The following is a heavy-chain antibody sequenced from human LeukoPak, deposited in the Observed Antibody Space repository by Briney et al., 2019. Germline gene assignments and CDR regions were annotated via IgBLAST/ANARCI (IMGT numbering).Heavy chain of an antibody. CDR3: ATAGGGCGGDCPYYYYYYMDV. V-gene: IGHV1-24*01. Sequence: GASVKVSCKVSGYTLTELSMHWVRQAPGKGLEWMGGFDPEDGETIYAQKFQGRVTMTEDKSTDTAYMELSSLRSEDTAVYYCATAGGGCGGDCPYYYYYYMDVWGKGTTVTVSS. J-gene: IGHJ6*03. CDR2: FDPEDGET. CDR1: GYTLTELS. D-gene: IGHD2-21*01.